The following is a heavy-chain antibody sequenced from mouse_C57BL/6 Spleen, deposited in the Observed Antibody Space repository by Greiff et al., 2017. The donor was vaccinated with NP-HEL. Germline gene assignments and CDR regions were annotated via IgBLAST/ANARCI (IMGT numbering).Heavy chain of an antibody. D-gene: IGHD2-5*01. Sequence: EVQVVESGGDLVKPGGSLKLSCAASGFTFSSYGMSWVRQTPDKRLEWVATISSGGSYTYYPDSVKGRFTISRDNAKNTLYLQMSSLKSEDTAMYYCARQTAYYSNYFDYWGQGTTLTVSS. CDR1: GFTFSSYG. V-gene: IGHV5-6*01. J-gene: IGHJ2*01. CDR2: ISSGGSYT. CDR3: ARQTAYYSNYFDY.